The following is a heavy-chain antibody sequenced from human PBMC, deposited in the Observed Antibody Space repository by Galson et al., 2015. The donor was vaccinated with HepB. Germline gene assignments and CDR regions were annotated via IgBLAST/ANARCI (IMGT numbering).Heavy chain of an antibody. CDR2: ISYDGSNK. J-gene: IGHJ4*02. CDR3: AKSGSDFGVVISEKVLTYYFDY. CDR1: GFTFSSYG. V-gene: IGHV3-30*18. Sequence: SLRLSCAASGFTFSSYGMHWVRQAPGKGLEWVAVISYDGSNKYYADSVKGRFTISRDNSKNTLYLQMNSLRAEDTAVYYCAKSGSDFGVVISEKVLTYYFDYWGQGTLVTVSS. D-gene: IGHD3-3*01.